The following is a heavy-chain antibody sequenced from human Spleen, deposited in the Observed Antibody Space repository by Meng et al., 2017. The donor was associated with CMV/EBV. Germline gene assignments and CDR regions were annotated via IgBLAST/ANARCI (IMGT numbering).Heavy chain of an antibody. CDR1: GYNFNNFW. CDR3: ARARDKMATINPFDY. V-gene: IGHV1-69*13. Sequence: SVKVSCKASGYNFNNFWIAWVRQMPGKGLEWMGGIIPMFGPAKYVQKFQGRVTITADESTSTAYMELSSLRSEDTAVYYCARARDKMATINPFDYWGQGTLVTVSS. D-gene: IGHD5-24*01. J-gene: IGHJ4*02. CDR2: IIPMFGPA.